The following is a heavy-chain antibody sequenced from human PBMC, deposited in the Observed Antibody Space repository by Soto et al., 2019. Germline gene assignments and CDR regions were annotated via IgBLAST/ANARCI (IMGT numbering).Heavy chain of an antibody. D-gene: IGHD2-15*01. CDR3: ARSQGGQYAFDI. Sequence: GSLRLSCAASGFTFSDYYMDWVRQAPGRGLEWVGRSRNKANSYTTEYAASVKGRFSISRDDSKNSLYLHMNSLKIEDTAVYYCARSQGGQYAFDIWGQGTMVTVSS. J-gene: IGHJ3*02. V-gene: IGHV3-72*01. CDR2: SRNKANSYTT. CDR1: GFTFSDYY.